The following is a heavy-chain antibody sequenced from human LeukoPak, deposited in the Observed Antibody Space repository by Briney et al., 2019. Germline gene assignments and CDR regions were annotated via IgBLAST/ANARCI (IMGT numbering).Heavy chain of an antibody. CDR3: ATSKWFGIETEY. D-gene: IGHD3-10*01. Sequence: SETLSLTCAVYGGSFSGYSWTWFRQPPGKGLEWIGEINPSGTTKYHPSLKSRVTISGDTSKNQISLELSAVTAADTAVYYCATSKWFGIETEYWGQGTLVTVSS. J-gene: IGHJ4*02. CDR2: INPSGTT. V-gene: IGHV4-34*01. CDR1: GGSFSGYS.